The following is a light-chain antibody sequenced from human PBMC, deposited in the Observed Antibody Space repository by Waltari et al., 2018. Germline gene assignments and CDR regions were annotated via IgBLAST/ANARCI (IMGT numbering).Light chain of an antibody. CDR2: GAS. J-gene: IGKJ2*01. CDR1: QSIDKF. Sequence: DIQMTQSPSSLSASVGDRVTITCRPSQSIDKFLNWYQKKPGKAPDLLIYGASTRATGIPARFSGSGSGTEFTLTISSLQSEDFAVYYCQQYNNWPSFGQGTKLEIK. V-gene: IGKV1-NL1*01. CDR3: QQYNNWPS.